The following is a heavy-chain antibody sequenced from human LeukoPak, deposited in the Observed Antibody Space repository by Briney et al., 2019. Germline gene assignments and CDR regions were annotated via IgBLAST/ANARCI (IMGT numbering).Heavy chain of an antibody. D-gene: IGHD4-17*01. CDR3: ARDPNGDYIGAFDM. CDR1: GFTFSAYA. V-gene: IGHV3-23*01. J-gene: IGHJ3*02. Sequence: GGSLRLSCTASGFTFSAYAMMWVRQAPGKGPEWVSAIRGGGGSAFYADSVKGRFTISRDNSKYTLFLQMNSLRAEDTAVYYCARDPNGDYIGAFDMWGPGTMVTVSS. CDR2: IRGGGGSA.